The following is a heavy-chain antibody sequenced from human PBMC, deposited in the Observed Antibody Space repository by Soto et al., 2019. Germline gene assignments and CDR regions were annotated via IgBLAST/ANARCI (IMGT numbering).Heavy chain of an antibody. CDR1: GFTFGSYA. J-gene: IGHJ4*02. CDR2: ISGSGSST. D-gene: IGHD5-12*01. Sequence: GGSLRLSCAASGFTFGSYAMSWVRQAPGKGLEWVSAISGSGSSTYYADSVKGRFTISRDNSKNSLYLQMNSLRTEDTALYYCAKPLSRDGYTYFDYWGQGTLVTVS. CDR3: AKPLSRDGYTYFDY. V-gene: IGHV3-43*02.